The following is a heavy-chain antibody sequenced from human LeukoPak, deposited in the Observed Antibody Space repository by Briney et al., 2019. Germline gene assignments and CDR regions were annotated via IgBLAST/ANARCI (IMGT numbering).Heavy chain of an antibody. CDR2: TYYRSKWNN. CDR1: GDSVSSNTGA. D-gene: IGHD1-14*01. Sequence: SQTLSLTCGISGDSVSSNTGAWSWIRQSPSRGLEWLGKTYYRSKWNNDYAVSVKDRITINPVTSKDQFSLQLNSVTPEDTAVYYCAREVFKYGRFYFDYWGQGTPVTVSS. V-gene: IGHV6-1*01. CDR3: AREVFKYGRFYFDY. J-gene: IGHJ4*02.